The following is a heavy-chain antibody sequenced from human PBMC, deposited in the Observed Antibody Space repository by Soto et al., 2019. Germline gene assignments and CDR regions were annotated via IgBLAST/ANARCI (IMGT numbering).Heavy chain of an antibody. D-gene: IGHD6-19*01. V-gene: IGHV4-39*01. CDR3: ARPIAVAGTGYYGMDV. Sequence: SETLSLTCTVSGGSISSSSYYWGWIRQPPGKGLEWIGSIYYSGSTYYNPSLKSRVTISVDTSKNQFSLKLSSVTAADTAVYYCARPIAVAGTGYYGMDVWGQGTTVTVSS. CDR2: IYYSGST. CDR1: GGSISSSSYY. J-gene: IGHJ6*02.